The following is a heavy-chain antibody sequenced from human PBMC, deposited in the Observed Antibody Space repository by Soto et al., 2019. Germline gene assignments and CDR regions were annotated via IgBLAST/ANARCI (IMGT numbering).Heavy chain of an antibody. CDR2: IWYDGSNK. D-gene: IGHD3-10*01. Sequence: QVQLVESGGGVVQPGRSLRLSCAASGFTFSSYGMHWVRQAPGKGLEWVAVIWYDGSNKYYADSVKGRFTISRDNSKNTLYLQMNSLRAEDTAVYYCARTAGSGSYYNPVDYWGQGTLVTVSS. J-gene: IGHJ4*02. V-gene: IGHV3-33*01. CDR1: GFTFSSYG. CDR3: ARTAGSGSYYNPVDY.